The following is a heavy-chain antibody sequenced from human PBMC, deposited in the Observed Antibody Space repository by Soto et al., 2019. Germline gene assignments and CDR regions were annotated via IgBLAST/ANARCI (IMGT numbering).Heavy chain of an antibody. J-gene: IGHJ5*02. Sequence: QITLKESGPTLVKPTQTLTLTCTFSGFSLSTSGVGVGWIRQPPGKALEWLALIYWDDDKRYSPSLKSRLTSTKDTSKNQVVLTMTNMDPVDTATYYCAHVGYCISTSCSNWFDPWGQGTLVTVSS. CDR2: IYWDDDK. CDR3: AHVGYCISTSCSNWFDP. V-gene: IGHV2-5*02. CDR1: GFSLSTSGVG. D-gene: IGHD2-2*01.